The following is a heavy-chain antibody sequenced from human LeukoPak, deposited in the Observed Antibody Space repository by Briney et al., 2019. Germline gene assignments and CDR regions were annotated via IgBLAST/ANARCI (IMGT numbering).Heavy chain of an antibody. D-gene: IGHD2-2*01. J-gene: IGHJ3*01. CDR3: ARGDTIVVVPAATQSDAFDL. Sequence: ASVKVSCKASGYTFTGYYMHWVRQATGQGLEWIGWMNPNSGNTGYAQKFQGRFTITRNTSISTAYMELSSLRAEDTAVYYCARGDTIVVVPAATQSDAFDLWGQGTMVTVSS. CDR2: MNPNSGNT. CDR1: GYTFTGYY. V-gene: IGHV1-8*03.